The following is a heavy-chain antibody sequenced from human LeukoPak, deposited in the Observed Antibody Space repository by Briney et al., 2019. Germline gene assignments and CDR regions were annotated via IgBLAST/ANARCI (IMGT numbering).Heavy chain of an antibody. CDR1: GYTFTSYA. D-gene: IGHD3-3*01. J-gene: IGHJ6*02. V-gene: IGHV1-3*01. CDR3: GRGLKRFGVVITRPVPLSVGMDV. Sequence: ASLKVSCKASGYTFTSYAMHWVRQAPGQRLEWMGWINAGNGNTKYSQKIQGRVTITMDTSSTTAYMELSSLRSEETPLYYCGRGLKRFGVVITRPVPLSVGMDVWGQGTTVTVSS. CDR2: INAGNGNT.